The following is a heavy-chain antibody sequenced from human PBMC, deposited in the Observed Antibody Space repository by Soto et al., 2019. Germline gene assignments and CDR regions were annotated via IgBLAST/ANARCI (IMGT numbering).Heavy chain of an antibody. V-gene: IGHV1-3*01. CDR3: ARGKGMEENYYYYGMDV. CDR2: INGGNGHT. CDR1: GYTFSRYA. D-gene: IGHD1-1*01. Sequence: GASVKGPCRASGYTFSRYALRWVRQAPGQGLEWMGWINGGNGHTRYSQKFKDRVTISRDTPASTAYMELSGLRSEDTAVYYCARGKGMEENYYYYGMDVWGQGTTVTVS. J-gene: IGHJ6*02.